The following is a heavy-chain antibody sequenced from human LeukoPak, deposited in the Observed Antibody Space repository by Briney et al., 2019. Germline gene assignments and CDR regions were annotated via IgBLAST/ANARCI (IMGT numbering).Heavy chain of an antibody. V-gene: IGHV4-59*08. D-gene: IGHD3-22*01. CDR1: GGSISSYY. Sequence: SETLSLTCTVSGGSISSYYWSWIRQPPGKGLEWIGYIYYSGSTNYNPSLKSRVTISVDTSKNQFSLKPSSVTAADTAVYYCARVLGPTYYYDSSGYSFDYWGQGTLVTVSS. CDR2: IYYSGST. J-gene: IGHJ4*02. CDR3: ARVLGPTYYYDSSGYSFDY.